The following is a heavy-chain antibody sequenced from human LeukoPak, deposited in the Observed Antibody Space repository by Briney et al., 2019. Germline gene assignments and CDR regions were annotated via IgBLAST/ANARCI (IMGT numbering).Heavy chain of an antibody. CDR1: VGSISSSSYY. J-gene: IGHJ6*02. CDR2: IYYSGST. V-gene: IGHV4-39*07. Sequence: SETLSLTCTVSVGSISSSSYYWGWIRQPPGKGLEWIGSIYYSGSTYYNPSLKSRVTISVDTSKNQFSLKLSSVTAADTAVYYCARDRAVAYYYYYYGMDAWGQGTTVTVSS. D-gene: IGHD6-19*01. CDR3: ARDRAVAYYYYYYGMDA.